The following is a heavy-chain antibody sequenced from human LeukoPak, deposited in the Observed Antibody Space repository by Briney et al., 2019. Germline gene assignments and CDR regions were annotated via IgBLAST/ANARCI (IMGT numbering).Heavy chain of an antibody. J-gene: IGHJ6*03. Sequence: SVKVSCKASGGTFSSYTISWVRQAPGQGLEWMGGIIPLFGTPDYAQKFQDRLTITADKSTSTAYMELSSLRSEDTAVYYCTRDPGTMLRGSRRGYDDYYYMDVWGKGTTVTISS. CDR3: TRDPGTMLRGSRRGYDDYYYMDV. D-gene: IGHD3-10*01. CDR1: GGTFSSYT. CDR2: IIPLFGTP. V-gene: IGHV1-69*06.